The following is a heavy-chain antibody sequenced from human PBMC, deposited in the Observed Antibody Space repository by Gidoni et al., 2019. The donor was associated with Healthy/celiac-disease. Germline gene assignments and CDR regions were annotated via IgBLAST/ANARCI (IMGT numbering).Heavy chain of an antibody. V-gene: IGHV4-34*01. J-gene: IGHJ4*02. CDR3: ARGARIYSILGFGVREPFDY. CDR1: GGSFSGYY. Sequence: QVQLQQWVAGLLKPSATLSLTCAVYGGSFSGYYWSWIRQPPGKGLEWIGEINHSGSTNYNPSLKSRVTISVDTSKNQSSRKLSSVTAADTAVYYCARGARIYSILGFGVREPFDYWGQGTLVTVSS. CDR2: INHSGST. D-gene: IGHD2-21*01.